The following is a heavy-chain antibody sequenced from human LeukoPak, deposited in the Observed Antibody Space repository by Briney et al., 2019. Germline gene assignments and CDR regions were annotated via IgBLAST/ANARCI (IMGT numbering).Heavy chain of an antibody. CDR1: GGSISSYY. D-gene: IGHD5-12*01. CDR2: IYYSGST. V-gene: IGHV4-59*01. CDR3: ARDGHSGYDY. J-gene: IGHJ4*02. Sequence: SETLSLTCTVSGGSISSYYWSWIRQPPGKGLEWIGYIYYSGSTNYDPSLKSRVTISVDTSKNQFSLKLSSVTAADTAVYYCARDGHSGYDYWGQGTLVTASS.